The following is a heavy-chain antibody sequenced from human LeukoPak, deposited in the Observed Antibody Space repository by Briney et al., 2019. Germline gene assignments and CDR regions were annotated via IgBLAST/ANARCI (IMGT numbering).Heavy chain of an antibody. CDR3: ARQASRRFDP. CDR1: GDSVSSNSVA. Sequence: SQTLSLTCAITGDSVSSNSVAWNWFRQSTSRGLEWLGRTYYTSKWNNDYAESVQSRIAVNPDTSENQFSLYLNSVTPEDTAVYYYARQASRRFDPWGQGTLVTVSS. CDR2: TYYTSKWNN. J-gene: IGHJ5*02. V-gene: IGHV6-1*01.